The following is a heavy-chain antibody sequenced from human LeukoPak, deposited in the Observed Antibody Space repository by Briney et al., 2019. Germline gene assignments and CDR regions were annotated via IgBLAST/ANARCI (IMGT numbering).Heavy chain of an antibody. V-gene: IGHV4-34*01. CDR1: GGSFSGYY. Sequence: PSETLPLICAVYGGSFSGYYWSWIRQPPGKGLEWIGEINHSGSTNYNPSLKSRVTISVDTSKNQFSLKLSSVTAADTAVYYCASYYYDSSGYVWGQGTLVTVSS. CDR3: ASYYYDSSGYV. D-gene: IGHD3-22*01. J-gene: IGHJ4*02. CDR2: INHSGST.